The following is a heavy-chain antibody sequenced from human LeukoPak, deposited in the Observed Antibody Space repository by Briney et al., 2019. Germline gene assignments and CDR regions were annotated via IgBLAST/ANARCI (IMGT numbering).Heavy chain of an antibody. Sequence: PSETLSLTCAVYGGSFSGYYWGWIRQPPGKGLEWIGSIYHSGSTYYNPSLKSRVTISVDTSKNQFSLKLSSVTAADTAVYYCARARYYDSSGYYYVFGSYSEWFDPWGQGTLVTVSS. CDR3: ARARYYDSSGYYYVFGSYSEWFDP. J-gene: IGHJ5*02. D-gene: IGHD3-22*01. CDR2: IYHSGST. CDR1: GGSFSGYY. V-gene: IGHV4-34*01.